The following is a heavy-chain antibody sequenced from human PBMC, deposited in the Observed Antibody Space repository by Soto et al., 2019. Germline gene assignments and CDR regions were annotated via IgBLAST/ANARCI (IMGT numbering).Heavy chain of an antibody. CDR2: AYYSGST. D-gene: IGHD2-8*01. CDR1: GGSISHYY. Sequence: PSETLSLTCTVSGGSISHYYCSWTRQSPGKGLEWIGYAYYSGSTDYNPSLKSRVTMSVDTSKNQVSLKLNSVTTADTAVYYCARDRSTYGGGGTGEVKENWFDPWGPGTLVTVSS. J-gene: IGHJ5*02. V-gene: IGHV4-59*01. CDR3: ARDRSTYGGGGTGEVKENWFDP.